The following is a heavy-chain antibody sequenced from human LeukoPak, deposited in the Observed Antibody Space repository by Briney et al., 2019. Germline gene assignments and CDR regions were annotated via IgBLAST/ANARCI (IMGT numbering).Heavy chain of an antibody. D-gene: IGHD6-13*01. Sequence: SETLSLTCSVSGGSISSGSYYWGWIRQPPGKGLEWIGSMYYSGSTYSNPSLKSRVTVSADTSKNQFSLKLSSVTAADTAVYYCARASYSSGDAFDIWGQGTMVTVSS. CDR3: ARASYSSGDAFDI. J-gene: IGHJ3*02. V-gene: IGHV4-39*07. CDR1: GGSISSGSYY. CDR2: MYYSGST.